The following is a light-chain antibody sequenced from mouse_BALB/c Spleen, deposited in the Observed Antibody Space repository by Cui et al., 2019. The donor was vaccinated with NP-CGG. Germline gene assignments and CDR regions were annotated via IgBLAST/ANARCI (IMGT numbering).Light chain of an antibody. Sequence: VVTQQSALTTSSGETVTLTCRSSTGAVTTNNYANWVQEKPDHLFTGLIGGTNNRVPGVPARFSGSLIGDKAALTITGAQTEDEAIYFCALWYSNHWVFGGGTKLTVL. CDR3: ALWYSNHWV. V-gene: IGLV1*01. CDR1: TGAVTTNNY. CDR2: GTN. J-gene: IGLJ1*01.